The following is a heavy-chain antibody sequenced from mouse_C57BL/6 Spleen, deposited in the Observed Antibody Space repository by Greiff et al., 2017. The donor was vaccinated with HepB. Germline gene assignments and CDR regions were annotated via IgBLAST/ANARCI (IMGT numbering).Heavy chain of an antibody. CDR1: GYSITSGYY. D-gene: IGHD2-3*01. CDR3: AVDDGYYGFAY. CDR2: ISYDGSN. Sequence: DVQLQESGPGLVKPSQSLSLTCSVTGYSITSGYYWNWIRQFPGNKLEWMGYISYDGSNNYNPSLKNRISITRDTSKNQFFLKLNSVTTEDTATYYCAVDDGYYGFAYWGQGTLVTVSA. J-gene: IGHJ3*01. V-gene: IGHV3-6*01.